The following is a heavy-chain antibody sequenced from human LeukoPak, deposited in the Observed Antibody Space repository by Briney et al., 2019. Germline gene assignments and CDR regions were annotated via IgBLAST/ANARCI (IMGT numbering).Heavy chain of an antibody. D-gene: IGHD2-15*01. CDR1: GGSISSYY. Sequence: SETLSLTCTVSGGSISSYYWSWIRQPAGKGLEWIGRIYTSGSTNYNPSLKSRVTMSVDTSKNQFSMKLSSVTVADTAVYYCARGDGIVVVVADNEVGAFDIWGQGTMVTVSS. CDR2: IYTSGST. V-gene: IGHV4-4*07. CDR3: ARGDGIVVVVADNEVGAFDI. J-gene: IGHJ3*02.